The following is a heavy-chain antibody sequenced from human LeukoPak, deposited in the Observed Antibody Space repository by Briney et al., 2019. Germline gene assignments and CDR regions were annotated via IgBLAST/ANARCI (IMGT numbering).Heavy chain of an antibody. J-gene: IGHJ4*02. Sequence: ASVKVSCKASGYTFTGYYMHWVRQAPGQGLEWMGWMNPNSGNTGYAQKFQGRVTITRNTSISTAYMELSSLRSEDTAVYYCAREGSVRYYYDSSGYLGLFDYWGQGTLVTVSS. CDR3: AREGSVRYYYDSSGYLGLFDY. CDR2: MNPNSGNT. V-gene: IGHV1-8*03. CDR1: GYTFTGYY. D-gene: IGHD3-22*01.